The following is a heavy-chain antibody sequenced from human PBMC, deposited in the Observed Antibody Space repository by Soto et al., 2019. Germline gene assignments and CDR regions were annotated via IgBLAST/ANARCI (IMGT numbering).Heavy chain of an antibody. CDR3: ARRGVWSGYTYGMDV. Sequence: NTSETLSLTCTVSGGSVSSGSYYWNWIRQPPGKGLEYIGYIYYSGNTNYNPSLKSRVTVSVDTSKNQFSLKLSSVTAADTAVYYCARRGVWSGYTYGMDVWGQGTTVTVSS. V-gene: IGHV4-61*01. D-gene: IGHD3-3*01. CDR2: IYYSGNT. J-gene: IGHJ6*02. CDR1: GGSVSSGSYY.